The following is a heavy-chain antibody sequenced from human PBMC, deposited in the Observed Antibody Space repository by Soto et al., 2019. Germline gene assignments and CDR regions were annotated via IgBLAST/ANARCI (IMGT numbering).Heavy chain of an antibody. CDR3: ARNGVGDYGFFAT. J-gene: IGHJ5*02. Sequence: SETLSLTFTVSGGSISIYYWSWILQPPGKELEWIAYIHYSGRTNKNQSLKSRVNISVDTSKNQFSPKSSFVTAEETDVYYCARNGVGDYGFFATWGKGTLVTVSS. V-gene: IGHV4-59*08. CDR1: GGSISIYY. CDR2: IHYSGRT. D-gene: IGHD4-17*01.